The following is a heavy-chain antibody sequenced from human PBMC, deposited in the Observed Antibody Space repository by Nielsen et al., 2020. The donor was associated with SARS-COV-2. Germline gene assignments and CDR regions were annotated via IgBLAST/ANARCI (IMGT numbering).Heavy chain of an antibody. V-gene: IGHV1-2*06. J-gene: IGHJ6*02. CDR2: INPNSGGT. Sequence: ASVKVSCKASGYTFTGYYMHWVRQAPGQGLEWMGRINPNSGGTNYAQKFQGTVTMTRDASISTVYMELTSDDTAAYYCARARATIFGLVMSYGMDVWGQGTTVAVSS. CDR1: GYTFTGYY. CDR3: ARARATIFGLVMSYGMDV. D-gene: IGHD3/OR15-3a*01.